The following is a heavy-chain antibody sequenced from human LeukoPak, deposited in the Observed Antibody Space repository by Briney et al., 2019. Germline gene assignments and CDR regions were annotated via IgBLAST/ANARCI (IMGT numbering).Heavy chain of an antibody. CDR3: SGRSGFSSIY. V-gene: IGHV3-7*01. CDR1: GFSFDTHW. CDR2: IKPDGSAE. D-gene: IGHD2-2*01. J-gene: IGHJ4*02. Sequence: GGSLRLSCAASGFSFDTHWMNWVRQFPGGGLEWVANIKPDGSAEYYVDSVKGRFTISRDNVKNLVSLQLNSLRTEDTAVYYCSGRSGFSSIYWGQGTLVTVSS.